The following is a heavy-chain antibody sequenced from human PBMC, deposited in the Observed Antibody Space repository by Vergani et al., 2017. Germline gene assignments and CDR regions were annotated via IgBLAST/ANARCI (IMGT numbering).Heavy chain of an antibody. D-gene: IGHD4-11*01. CDR2: IWYDGSNK. J-gene: IGHJ4*02. CDR3: AREMSNEGFDY. CDR1: GFTFSSYG. V-gene: IGHV3-33*01. Sequence: QVQLVESGGGVVQPVRSLRLSCAVSGFTFSSYGMHWVRQAPGKGLEWVAVIWYDGSNKYYADSVKGRFTISRDNSKNSLFLQMSSLKVEDTGVYYCAREMSNEGFDYWGQGTRVTVS.